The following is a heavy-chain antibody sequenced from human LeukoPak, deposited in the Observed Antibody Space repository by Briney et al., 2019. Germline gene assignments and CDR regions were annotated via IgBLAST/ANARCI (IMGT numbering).Heavy chain of an antibody. V-gene: IGHV6-1*01. D-gene: IGHD3-3*01. CDR1: GDSVSTNGAP. J-gene: IGHJ4*02. CDR2: TYYRSQQCHS. Sequence: SQTLSLTCAISGDSVSTNGAPWNWIRQSPSRGLEWLGRTYYRSQQCHSDYAPSVKGRIALKPDTSKNQFSLQLNSMTPEDTAVYYCRRETYFGVVTNWGQGTLVTVSS. CDR3: RRETYFGVVTN.